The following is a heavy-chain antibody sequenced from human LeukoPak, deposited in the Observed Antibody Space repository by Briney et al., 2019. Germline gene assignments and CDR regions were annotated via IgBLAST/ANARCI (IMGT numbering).Heavy chain of an antibody. CDR2: IIPIFGTA. CDR3: ARVGDDCSSTSCTTYNWFDP. D-gene: IGHD2-2*01. J-gene: IGHJ5*02. V-gene: IGHV1-69*06. CDR1: GGTFSSYA. Sequence: SVKVSCKASGGTFSSYAISWVRQAPGQGLEWMGGIIPIFGTANYAQKFQGRVTITADKSTSTAYMELSSLRSEDTAVYYRARVGDDCSSTSCTTYNWFDPWGQGTLVTVSS.